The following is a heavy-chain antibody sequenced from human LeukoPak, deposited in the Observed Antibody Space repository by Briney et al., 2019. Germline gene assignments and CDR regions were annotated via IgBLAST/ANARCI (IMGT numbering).Heavy chain of an antibody. Sequence: PGGTLRLSCAASGFTFSSYAMSWVRQAPGKGLEWVSAISGSGGSTYYADSVKGRFTISRDNSKNTLYLQMNSLRAEDTAVYYCAKEFVTYYYDSSGYYRDYFDYWGQGTLVTVSS. V-gene: IGHV3-23*01. D-gene: IGHD3-22*01. CDR2: ISGSGGST. CDR1: GFTFSSYA. J-gene: IGHJ4*02. CDR3: AKEFVTYYYDSSGYYRDYFDY.